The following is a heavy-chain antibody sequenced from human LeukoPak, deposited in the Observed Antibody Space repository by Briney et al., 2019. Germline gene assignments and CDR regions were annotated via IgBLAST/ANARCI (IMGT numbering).Heavy chain of an antibody. Sequence: GGSLRLSCAASGFTFSSYGMHWVRQAPGKGLEWVAVISYDGSNKYYADSVKGRFTISRDNSKNTLYLQMNSLRAEDTAVYYCATEYHYDSSGFSHVSYYYGMDAWGQGTTVTVSS. V-gene: IGHV3-30*03. CDR1: GFTFSSYG. CDR3: ATEYHYDSSGFSHVSYYYGMDA. J-gene: IGHJ6*02. D-gene: IGHD3-22*01. CDR2: ISYDGSNK.